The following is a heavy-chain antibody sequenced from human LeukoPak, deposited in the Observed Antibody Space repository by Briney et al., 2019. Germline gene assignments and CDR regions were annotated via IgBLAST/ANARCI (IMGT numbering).Heavy chain of an antibody. CDR3: ARDPQDTAMVTSNWYFDL. CDR1: GFTFSTYA. Sequence: QPGGSLRLSCAASGFTFSTYAMSWVRQAPGKGLEWVSALSGSGGSTYYADSVKGRLTISRDNSKNTLYLQMNSLRAEDTAVYYCARDPQDTAMVTSNWYFDLWGRGTLVTVSS. CDR2: LSGSGGST. V-gene: IGHV3-23*01. J-gene: IGHJ2*01. D-gene: IGHD5-18*01.